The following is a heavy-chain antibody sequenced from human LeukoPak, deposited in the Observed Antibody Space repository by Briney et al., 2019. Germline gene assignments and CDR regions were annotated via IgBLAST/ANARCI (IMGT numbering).Heavy chain of an antibody. CDR2: IKQDGSEK. D-gene: IGHD2-2*01. CDR3: AREKYCSSTSCYDY. V-gene: IGHV3-7*03. J-gene: IGHJ4*02. CDR1: GFTFSSYW. Sequence: GGSLRLSCAASGFTFSSYWMSWVRQAPGKGLEWVANIKQDGSEKYYVDSVKGRFTISRDNAKNSLYLQMNSLRAEDTAVYYCAREKYCSSTSCYDYWGQGTLVTVSS.